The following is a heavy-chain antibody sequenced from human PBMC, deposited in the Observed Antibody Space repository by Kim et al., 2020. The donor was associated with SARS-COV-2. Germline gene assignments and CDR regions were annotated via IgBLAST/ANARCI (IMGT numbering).Heavy chain of an antibody. J-gene: IGHJ5*02. CDR3: ARGYRFDP. CDR2: SGST. V-gene: IGHV4-59*09. Sequence: SGSTNYNPSLKSRVTISVDTSKNQFSLKLSSVTAADTAVYYCARGYRFDPWGQGTLVTVSS. D-gene: IGHD2-2*01.